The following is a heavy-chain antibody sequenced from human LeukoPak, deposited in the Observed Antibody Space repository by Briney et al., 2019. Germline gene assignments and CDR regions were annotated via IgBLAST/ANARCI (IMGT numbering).Heavy chain of an antibody. CDR1: GGSISSGLYS. D-gene: IGHD2-2*01. V-gene: IGHV4-30-2*01. J-gene: IGHJ5*02. CDR3: ARLQYCSGTSCYWFDP. Sequence: SETLSLSCDVSGGSISSGLYSWSWIRQPLGKGLEWIGYIYHTGSTYYNPSLKSRVTISVDTSKNQFSLRLSSVTAADTAVYYCARLQYCSGTSCYWFDPWGQGTLVTVSS. CDR2: IYHTGST.